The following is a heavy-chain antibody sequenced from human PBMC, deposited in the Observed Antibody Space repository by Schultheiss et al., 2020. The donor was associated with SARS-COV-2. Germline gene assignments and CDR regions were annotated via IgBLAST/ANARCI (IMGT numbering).Heavy chain of an antibody. D-gene: IGHD1-26*01. CDR2: IIPILGIA. J-gene: IGHJ3*02. CDR1: GYTFTGYY. Sequence: VKVSCKASGYTFTGYYMHWVRQAPGQGLEWMGRIIPILGIANYAQKFQGRVTITADKSTSTAYMELRSLRSDDTAVYYCASSIVSYAFDIWGQGTMVTVSS. V-gene: IGHV1-69*10. CDR3: ASSIVSYAFDI.